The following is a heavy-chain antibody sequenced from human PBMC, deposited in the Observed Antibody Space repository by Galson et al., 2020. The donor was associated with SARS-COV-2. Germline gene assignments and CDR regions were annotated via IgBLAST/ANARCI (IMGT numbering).Heavy chain of an antibody. CDR3: ASLKPYRT. CDR1: GASISSYY. Sequence: SQTLSLTCTVSGASISSYYWSWIRQPPGKGLEWIGFVSYSGGANSNPSLKSRVTISVDTSKNQFSLKLTSVTTADTAVYYCASLKPYRTWGQGTLVTVSS. D-gene: IGHD3-16*02. J-gene: IGHJ5*02. CDR2: VSYSGGA. V-gene: IGHV4-59*01.